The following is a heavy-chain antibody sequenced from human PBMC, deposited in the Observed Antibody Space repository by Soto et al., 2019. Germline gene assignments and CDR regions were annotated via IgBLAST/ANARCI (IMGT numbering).Heavy chain of an antibody. J-gene: IGHJ6*02. Sequence: QVQLVQSGAEVKKPGASVKVSCKASGYTFTSYGISWVRQAPGQGLEWMGWISAYNGNTNYAQKLQGRGTMTTDTSRSTAYMGLRSLRSDDTAVYYCAREWKMYYYYGMDVWGQGTTVTVSS. CDR3: AREWKMYYYYGMDV. V-gene: IGHV1-18*01. CDR2: ISAYNGNT. D-gene: IGHD1-1*01. CDR1: GYTFTSYG.